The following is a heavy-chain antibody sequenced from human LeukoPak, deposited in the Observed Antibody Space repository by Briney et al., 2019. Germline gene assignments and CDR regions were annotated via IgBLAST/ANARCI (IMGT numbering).Heavy chain of an antibody. J-gene: IGHJ4*02. V-gene: IGHV1-69*04. D-gene: IGHD3-22*01. CDR2: IIPILGIA. CDR1: GGTFSSYA. Sequence: ASVKVSCKASGGTFSSYAISWVRPAPRQGREWMGRIIPILGIANYAQKFQGRVTITADKSTSTAYMELSSLRSEDTAAYYCARDYDSSGYFDYWGQGTLVTVSS. CDR3: ARDYDSSGYFDY.